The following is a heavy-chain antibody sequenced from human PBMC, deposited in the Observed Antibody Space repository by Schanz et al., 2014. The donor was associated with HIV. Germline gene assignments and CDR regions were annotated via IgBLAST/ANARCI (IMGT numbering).Heavy chain of an antibody. CDR3: AREGMEQMVNILDV. V-gene: IGHV4-31*03. J-gene: IGHJ6*02. D-gene: IGHD6-13*01. CDR2: MSYSGSS. CDR1: GDSMSSDTYY. Sequence: QVQVQESGPGLVKPWQTLSLTCNVSGDSMSSDTYYWSWIRQRPEKSLEWIGYMSYSGSSFYSPSLKSRVEMSLGTSNEGFSLKLNSVTAADTAVYYCAREGMEQMVNILDVWGQGTRVNVSS.